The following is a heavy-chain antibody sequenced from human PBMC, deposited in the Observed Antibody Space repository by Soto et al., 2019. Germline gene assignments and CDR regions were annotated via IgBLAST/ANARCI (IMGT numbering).Heavy chain of an antibody. CDR2: VIPIFGTA. J-gene: IGHJ6*02. Sequence: GASVKVSCKASGGTFSSYAISWVRQAPGQGLEWMGGVIPIFGTANYAQKFQGRVTITADESTSTAYMELSSLRSEDTAVYYCARGRKVDTAMVNPDYYYYGMDVWGQGTTVTVSS. CDR3: ARGRKVDTAMVNPDYYYYGMDV. CDR1: GGTFSSYA. D-gene: IGHD5-18*01. V-gene: IGHV1-69*13.